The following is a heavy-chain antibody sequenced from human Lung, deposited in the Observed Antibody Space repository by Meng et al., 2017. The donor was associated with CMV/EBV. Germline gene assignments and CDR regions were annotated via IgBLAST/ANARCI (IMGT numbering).Heavy chain of an antibody. D-gene: IGHD3-10*01. J-gene: IGHJ1*01. V-gene: IGHV4-4*02. CDR3: LRRSGGSV. CDR2: IPHRGSS. Sequence: QGPLLGSGPALVRPSETLSLTCARSGEPITNQNWWAWVRQPPGKGLEWIGEIPHRGSSAYNPSLKSRVSMSIDKSKNQFALKLTSVTAADTAVYHCLRRSGGSVWGQGTLVTVSS. CDR1: GEPITNQNW.